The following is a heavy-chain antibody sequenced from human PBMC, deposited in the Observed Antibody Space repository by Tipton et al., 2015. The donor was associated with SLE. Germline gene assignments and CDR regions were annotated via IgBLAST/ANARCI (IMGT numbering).Heavy chain of an antibody. Sequence: SLRLSCAASGFTFSSYGMHWVRQAPGKGLEWVAVIWYDGSNKYYADSVKGRFTISRDNSKNTLYLQMNSLRADDTAVYYCARGNGEYVPLLQYGMDVWGQGTTITVSS. CDR1: GFTFSSYG. D-gene: IGHD4-17*01. J-gene: IGHJ6*02. CDR3: ARGNGEYVPLLQYGMDV. CDR2: IWYDGSNK. V-gene: IGHV3-33*01.